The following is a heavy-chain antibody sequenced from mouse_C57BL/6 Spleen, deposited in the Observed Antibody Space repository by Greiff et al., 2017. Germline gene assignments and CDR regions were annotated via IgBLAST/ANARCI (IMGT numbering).Heavy chain of an antibody. CDR2: IYPGDGDT. J-gene: IGHJ4*01. CDR1: GYAFSSSW. V-gene: IGHV1-82*01. CDR3: ARYGYDSYAMDY. Sequence: QVQLQQSGPELVKPGASVKISCKASGYAFSSSWMNWVKQRPGKGLEWIGRIYPGDGDTNYNGKFKGKATLTADKSSSTAYMQLSSLTSEDSAVYFCARYGYDSYAMDYWGQGTSVTVSS. D-gene: IGHD2-2*01.